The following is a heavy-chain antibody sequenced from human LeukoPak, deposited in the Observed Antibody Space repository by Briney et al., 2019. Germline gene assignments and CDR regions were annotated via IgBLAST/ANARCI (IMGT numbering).Heavy chain of an antibody. CDR2: IYSGGST. CDR1: GFTVSSNY. CDR3: ARAGGQQLANWFDP. Sequence: GGSLRLSRAASGFTVSSNYMSWVRQAPGKGLKWVSVIYSGGSTYYADSVKGRFTISRDNSKNTLYLQMNSLRAEDTAVYYCARAGGQQLANWFDPWGQGTLVTVSS. V-gene: IGHV3-53*01. D-gene: IGHD6-13*01. J-gene: IGHJ5*02.